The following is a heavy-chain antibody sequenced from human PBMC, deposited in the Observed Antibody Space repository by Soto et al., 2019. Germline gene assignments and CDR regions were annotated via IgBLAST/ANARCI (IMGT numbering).Heavy chain of an antibody. CDR2: IYYSGST. Sequence: SETLSLTCTVSGGSISSYYWSWIRQPPGKGLEWIGYIYYSGSTNYNPSLKSRVTISVDTSKNQFSLKLSSVPAADTAVYYCARTDMVRGVPMDYWGQGTLVTVSS. CDR1: GGSISSYY. J-gene: IGHJ4*02. D-gene: IGHD3-10*01. V-gene: IGHV4-59*08. CDR3: ARTDMVRGVPMDY.